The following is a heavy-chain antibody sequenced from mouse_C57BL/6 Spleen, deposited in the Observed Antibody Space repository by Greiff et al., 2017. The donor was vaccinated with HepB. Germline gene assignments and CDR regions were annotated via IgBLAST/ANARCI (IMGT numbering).Heavy chain of an antibody. J-gene: IGHJ3*01. D-gene: IGHD2-3*01. CDR1: GYSFTGYF. CDR2: INPYNGDT. CDR3: ARSGIYDGYYVDY. V-gene: IGHV1-20*01. Sequence: VQLKESGPELVKPGDSVKISCKASGYSFTGYFMNWVMQSHGKSLEWIGRINPYNGDTFYNQKFKGKATLTVDKSSSTAHMELRSLTFEDSAVYYCARSGIYDGYYVDYWGQGTLVTVSA.